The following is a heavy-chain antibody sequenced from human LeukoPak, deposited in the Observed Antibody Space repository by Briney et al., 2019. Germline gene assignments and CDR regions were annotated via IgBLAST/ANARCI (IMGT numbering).Heavy chain of an antibody. CDR2: INHSGST. Sequence: PSETLSLTCAVYGGSFSGYYWSWIRQPPGKGLEWIGEINHSGSTNYNPSLKCRVTISVDTSKNQFSLKLSSVTAADTAVYYCARARSFDPGPSSRYNWFDPWGQGTLVTVSS. CDR1: GGSFSGYY. V-gene: IGHV4-34*01. D-gene: IGHD6-6*01. J-gene: IGHJ5*02. CDR3: ARARSFDPGPSSRYNWFDP.